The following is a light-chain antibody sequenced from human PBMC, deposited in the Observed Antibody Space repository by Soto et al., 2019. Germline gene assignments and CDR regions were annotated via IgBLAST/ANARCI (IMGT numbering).Light chain of an antibody. J-gene: IGKJ4*01. CDR1: QSVSSSY. CDR3: LQHGSSPLT. V-gene: IGKV3-20*01. CDR2: GAS. Sequence: EIVLTQSPGTLSLSPGERATLSCRASQSVSSSYLAWYQQKPGQAPRLLIYGASSGATGIPDRFSGSGSGTDFTLTISRLEPEDFAVYYCLQHGSSPLTFGGGTKVEIK.